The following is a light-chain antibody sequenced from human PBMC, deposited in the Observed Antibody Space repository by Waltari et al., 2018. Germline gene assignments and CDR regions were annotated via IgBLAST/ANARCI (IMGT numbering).Light chain of an antibody. CDR2: DAS. CDR1: QSISSW. J-gene: IGKJ1*01. V-gene: IGKV1-5*01. CDR3: QQYNSYSPV. Sequence: DIQMTQSPSTLSAPVGDRVTITCRASQSISSWLAWYQQKPGKAPKLLIYDASSLESGVPSRFSGSGSGTEFTLTISSLQPDDFATYYCQQYNSYSPVFGQGTKVEIK.